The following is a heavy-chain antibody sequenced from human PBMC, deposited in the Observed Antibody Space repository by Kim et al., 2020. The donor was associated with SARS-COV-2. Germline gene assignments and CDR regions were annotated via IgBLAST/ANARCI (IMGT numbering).Heavy chain of an antibody. CDR1: GGSFSGYY. Sequence: SETLSLTCAVYGGSFSGYYWSWIRQPPGKGLEWIGEINHSGSTNYNPSLKSRVTISVDTSKNQFSLKLSSVTAADTAVYYCARGLRYYYGSGSYQLVYY. J-gene: IGHJ6*01. V-gene: IGHV4-34*01. D-gene: IGHD3-10*01. CDR3: ARGLRYYYGSGSYQLVYY. CDR2: INHSGST.